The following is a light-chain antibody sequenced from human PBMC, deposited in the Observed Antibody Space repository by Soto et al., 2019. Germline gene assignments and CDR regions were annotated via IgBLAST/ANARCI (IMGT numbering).Light chain of an antibody. V-gene: IGKV1-5*01. Sequence: DIQMTQSPSTLSAFVGDRVTITCRASQSISIWLAWYQQKPGKAPKLLIYDASSLASGVPSRFSGSGSGTEFTLTISSLQPDDFATYYCQQYNSYSLTFGQGTKVDIK. J-gene: IGKJ1*01. CDR2: DAS. CDR3: QQYNSYSLT. CDR1: QSISIW.